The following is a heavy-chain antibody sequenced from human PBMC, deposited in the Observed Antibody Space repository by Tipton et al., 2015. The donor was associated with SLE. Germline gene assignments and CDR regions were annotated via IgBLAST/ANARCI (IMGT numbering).Heavy chain of an antibody. CDR2: IKQDGSEK. J-gene: IGHJ4*02. CDR1: GGSISSGSGW. Sequence: GLVKPSETLSLTCTVSGGSISSGSGWWGWIRQAPGKGLEWVANIKQDGSEKYYVDSVKGRFTISRDNAKNSLYLQMNSLRAEDTAVYYCARCWDDFWSGYPYFDYWGQGTLVTVSS. V-gene: IGHV3-7*01. CDR3: ARCWDDFWSGYPYFDY. D-gene: IGHD3-3*01.